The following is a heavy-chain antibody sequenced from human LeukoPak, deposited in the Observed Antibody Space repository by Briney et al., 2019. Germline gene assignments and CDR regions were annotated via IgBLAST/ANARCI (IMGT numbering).Heavy chain of an antibody. Sequence: GGSLSLSCAASGFTFSSYWMSWVRQAPGKGLEWVANIKQDGSEKYYVDSVKGRFTISRDNAKNSLYLQMNSLRAEDTAVYYCARAPVDTAMWFDYWGQGTLVTVSS. CDR2: IKQDGSEK. CDR3: ARAPVDTAMWFDY. D-gene: IGHD5-18*01. J-gene: IGHJ4*02. V-gene: IGHV3-7*01. CDR1: GFTFSSYW.